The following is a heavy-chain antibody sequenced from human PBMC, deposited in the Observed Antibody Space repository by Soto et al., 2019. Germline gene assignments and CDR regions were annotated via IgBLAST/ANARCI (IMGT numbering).Heavy chain of an antibody. V-gene: IGHV3-30-3*01. CDR2: ISSDGTNR. CDR3: AREEDNGSDCDLAY. J-gene: IGHJ4*02. Sequence: QVQLVESGGGVVQPGGSLRLSCAVSGFTFSNDIMHWVRQAPVKGLEWVALISSDGTNRYYADSVKGRFTTSRDNAKNTMYLQMKSLRVEATATYYCAREEDNGSDCDLAYWGQGALVTVSS. D-gene: IGHD1-26*01. CDR1: GFTFSNDI.